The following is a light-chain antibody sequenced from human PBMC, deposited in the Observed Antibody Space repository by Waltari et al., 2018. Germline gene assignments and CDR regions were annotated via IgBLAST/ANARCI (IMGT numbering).Light chain of an antibody. CDR3: SSYAGSNNFDV. J-gene: IGLJ1*01. CDR1: SSDLGAYNY. CDR2: EVS. Sequence: QSALTQPPPASGSPGQSVTISCTGTSSDLGAYNYVSWYQQHPGKAPKLMIYEVSKRPSGVPDRFSGSKSGNTASLTVSGLQAEDEADYYCSSYAGSNNFDVFGTGTKVTVL. V-gene: IGLV2-8*01.